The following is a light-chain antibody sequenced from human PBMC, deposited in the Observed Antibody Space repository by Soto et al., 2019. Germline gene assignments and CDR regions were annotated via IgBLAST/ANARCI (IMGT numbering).Light chain of an antibody. Sequence: DIQMTQSPSSLSASVRDRVTITCRASQGIAKYLAWYQHTPGKAPKLLIHAASTLQSGVPSRFSGSGSGTEFTLTISSLQPEDFAIYYCQQLYTYPLTFGGGTKVDI. V-gene: IGKV1-9*01. J-gene: IGKJ4*01. CDR2: AAS. CDR1: QGIAKY. CDR3: QQLYTYPLT.